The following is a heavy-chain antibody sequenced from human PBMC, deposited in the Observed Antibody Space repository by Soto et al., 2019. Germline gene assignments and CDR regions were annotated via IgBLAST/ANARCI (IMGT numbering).Heavy chain of an antibody. CDR1: GFTFSSYA. J-gene: IGHJ4*02. Sequence: ESGGGVVQPGRSLRLSCAASGFTFSSYAMHWVRQAPGKGLEWVAVISYDGSNKYYADSVKGRFTISRDNSKNTLYLQMNSLRAEDTAVYYCARDSYGLDYWGQGTLVTVSS. V-gene: IGHV3-30-3*01. D-gene: IGHD5-18*01. CDR3: ARDSYGLDY. CDR2: ISYDGSNK.